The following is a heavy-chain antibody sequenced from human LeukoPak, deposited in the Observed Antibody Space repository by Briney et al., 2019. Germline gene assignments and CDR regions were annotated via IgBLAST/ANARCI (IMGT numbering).Heavy chain of an antibody. V-gene: IGHV4-30-4*01. J-gene: IGHJ1*01. D-gene: IGHD3-22*01. Sequence: SETLSLTCTVSGGSISSGDYYWSWIRQPPRKGLEWIGYIYYSGSTYYNPSLKSRVTISVDTSKNQFSLKLSSVTAADTAVYYCARDSGSGYYYPEYFQHWGQGTLVTVSS. CDR3: ARDSGSGYYYPEYFQH. CDR2: IYYSGST. CDR1: GGSISSGDYY.